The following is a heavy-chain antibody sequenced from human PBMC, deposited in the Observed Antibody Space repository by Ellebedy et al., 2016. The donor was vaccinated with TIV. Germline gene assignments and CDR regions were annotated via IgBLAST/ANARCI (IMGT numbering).Heavy chain of an antibody. CDR2: IDSNGNT. D-gene: IGHD2-21*01. CDR1: GGSISSGGYS. J-gene: IGHJ3*02. CDR3: PRGPYWLDHDAFDI. Sequence: SETLSLTXSVSGGSISSGGYSWNWIRQHPGKGLEWIGYIDSNGNTHYNPSISRRLTLSPDTSRNQFSLKLSSTTVADTAFYYCPRGPYWLDHDAFDIWGQGTKVIVSS. V-gene: IGHV4-31*03.